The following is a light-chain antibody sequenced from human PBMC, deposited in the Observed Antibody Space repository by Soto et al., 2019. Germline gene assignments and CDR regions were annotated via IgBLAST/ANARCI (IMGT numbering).Light chain of an antibody. Sequence: EIVLTQSPGTLSLSPGERATLSCRASQSVSSSYLAWYQQKPGQAPRLLIYVASRRATGIPDRFSGSGSGTDFPLTISRLEPEDFAVYYCQQYGSSPRTFGQGTKLEIK. V-gene: IGKV3-20*01. CDR3: QQYGSSPRT. CDR2: VAS. J-gene: IGKJ2*01. CDR1: QSVSSSY.